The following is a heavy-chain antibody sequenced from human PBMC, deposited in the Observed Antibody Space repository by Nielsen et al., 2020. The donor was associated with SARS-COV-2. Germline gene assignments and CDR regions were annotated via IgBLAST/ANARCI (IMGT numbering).Heavy chain of an antibody. Sequence: GGSLRLSCAASGFTFSSYAMSWVRQAPGKGLEWVSAISGSGGSTYYADSVKGRFTISRDNSKNTLYLQMNSLRAEDTAVYYCARVSGGDGYPDFDYWGQGTLVTVSS. CDR1: GFTFSSYA. V-gene: IGHV3-23*01. CDR2: ISGSGGST. D-gene: IGHD5-24*01. J-gene: IGHJ4*02. CDR3: ARVSGGDGYPDFDY.